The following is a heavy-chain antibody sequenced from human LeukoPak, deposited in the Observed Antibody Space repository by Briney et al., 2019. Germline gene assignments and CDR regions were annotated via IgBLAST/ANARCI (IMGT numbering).Heavy chain of an antibody. Sequence: KPSETLSLTCTVSGGSISSYYWSWIRQPPGKGLEWIGYIYYSGSTNYNPSLKSRVTISVDTSKNQFSLKLSSVTAADTAVYYCARVVVGATLAFDIWGQGTMVTVSS. V-gene: IGHV4-59*01. CDR2: IYYSGST. J-gene: IGHJ3*02. CDR3: ARVVVGATLAFDI. CDR1: GGSISSYY. D-gene: IGHD1-26*01.